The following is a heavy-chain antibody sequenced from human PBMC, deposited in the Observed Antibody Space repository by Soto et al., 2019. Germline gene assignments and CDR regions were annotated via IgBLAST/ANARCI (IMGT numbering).Heavy chain of an antibody. CDR1: GFSLTTDRVG. V-gene: IGHV2-5*02. J-gene: IGHJ4*02. CDR3: AHAYGGRSLY. Sequence: QITLKESGPTLVKPTQTLTLTCTFSGFSLTTDRVGVGWIRQPPGEALEWLAVIYWDDSKTYRPSLESRPTITKDTSKNQVALTMTNMDSLDTATYYCAHAYGGRSLYWGQGTLVTVSS. D-gene: IGHD1-26*01. CDR2: IYWDDSK.